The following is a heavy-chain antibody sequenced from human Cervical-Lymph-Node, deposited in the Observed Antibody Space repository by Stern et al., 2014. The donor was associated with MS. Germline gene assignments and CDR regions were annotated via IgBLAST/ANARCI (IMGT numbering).Heavy chain of an antibody. D-gene: IGHD3-22*01. CDR1: GGSISYGDYS. V-gene: IGHV4-30-2*01. J-gene: IGHJ3*01. Sequence: QLQLQESGSGLVQSSQNLYLTCAVSGGSISYGDYSWSWIRQPPGKGLEWIGCIYQSGSTYYTPSLKSRVTISADWSKNQLSLEVSSVTAADTAMYYCARDSYDSRRKSDDGFDVWGQGTMVTVSS. CDR3: ARDSYDSRRKSDDGFDV. CDR2: IYQSGST.